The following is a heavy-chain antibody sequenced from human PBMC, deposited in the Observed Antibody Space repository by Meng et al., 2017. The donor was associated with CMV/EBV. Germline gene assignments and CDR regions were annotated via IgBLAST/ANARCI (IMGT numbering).Heavy chain of an antibody. J-gene: IGHJ4*02. CDR2: ISSSSSYI. V-gene: IGHV3-21*01. D-gene: IGHD6-13*01. CDR1: GFTFSSYS. CDR3: ARDNSDVPAGTGVFDY. Sequence: GESLKISCAASGFTFSSYSMNWVRQAPGKGLEWVSSISSSSSYIYYADSVKGRFTISRDNAKTSLYLQINSLRAEDTAVYYCARDNSDVPAGTGVFDYWGQGTLVTVSS.